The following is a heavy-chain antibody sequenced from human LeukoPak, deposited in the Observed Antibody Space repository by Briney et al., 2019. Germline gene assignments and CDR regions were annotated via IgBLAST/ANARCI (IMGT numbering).Heavy chain of an antibody. CDR3: ARLPIHSSWYSSYFDY. Sequence: ASVKVSCKASGYTFTSYGISWVRQAPGQGLEWMGWISAYNGNTNYAQKLQGRVTMTTDTSTSTAYMELRSLRSDDTAVYYCARLPIHSSWYSSYFDYWGQGTLVTVSS. V-gene: IGHV1-18*01. CDR1: GYTFTSYG. D-gene: IGHD6-13*01. CDR2: ISAYNGNT. J-gene: IGHJ4*02.